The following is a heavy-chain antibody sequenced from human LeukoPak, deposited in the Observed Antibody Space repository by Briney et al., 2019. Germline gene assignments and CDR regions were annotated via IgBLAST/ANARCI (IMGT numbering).Heavy chain of an antibody. J-gene: IGHJ5*02. CDR3: ARIASHSSTWYDGGS. CDR2: INFDGSST. V-gene: IGHV3-74*01. Sequence: GGSLRLSCAVSGFTLSSYWMHWVRHAPGKGLVWVSRINFDGSSTTYADSVKGRFTISRDNAKNTLYLQMNSLRAEDTGVYYCARIASHSSTWYDGGSWGQGTLVTVSS. D-gene: IGHD6-13*01. CDR1: GFTLSSYW.